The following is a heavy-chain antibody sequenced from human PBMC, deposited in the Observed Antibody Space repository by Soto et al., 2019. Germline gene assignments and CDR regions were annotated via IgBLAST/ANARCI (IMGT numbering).Heavy chain of an antibody. Sequence: ASENVSCKADGFTFRSHVMHWVRQAPGQRPEWMGWVNAGNGNTKYSQKFEGRVTITTDTTASTSFMELSSLRSEDTSVYYCAQGLVAVLQWFDSWGQGTLVTVSS. J-gene: IGHJ5*01. D-gene: IGHD6-19*01. V-gene: IGHV1-3*01. CDR1: GFTFRSHV. CDR2: VNAGNGNT. CDR3: AQGLVAVLQWFDS.